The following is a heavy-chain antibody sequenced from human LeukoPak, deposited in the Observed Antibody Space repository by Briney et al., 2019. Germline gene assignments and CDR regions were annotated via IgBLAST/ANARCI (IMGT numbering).Heavy chain of an antibody. CDR3: VKNPEYSNGWAFDY. CDR1: GFTFRSYG. CDR2: IRYDGRNK. J-gene: IGHJ4*02. Sequence: GGSLRLSCAASGFTFRSYGMHWVRQAPGKGLEWVAFIRYDGRNKYYADSVKGRFTISRDNSKNTLYLQMNSLRPEDMAIYYCVKNPEYSNGWAFDYWGQGTLVTVSS. D-gene: IGHD6-19*01. V-gene: IGHV3-30*02.